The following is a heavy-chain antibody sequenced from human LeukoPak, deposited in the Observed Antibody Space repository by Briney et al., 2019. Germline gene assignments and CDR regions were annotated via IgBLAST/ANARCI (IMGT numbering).Heavy chain of an antibody. CDR1: GLTFSGYK. V-gene: IGHV3-74*01. D-gene: IGHD2-15*01. Sequence: PGGSLRLSCAASGLTFSGYKMHWVRQAPRKGLVWVSRISTDGYTTDYAEFVQGRFTASRDNTKNTCSLQMNSLRAEDTAVYYCVVGGSPGYWGQGTLVTVSS. CDR3: VVGGSPGY. CDR2: ISTDGYTT. J-gene: IGHJ4*02.